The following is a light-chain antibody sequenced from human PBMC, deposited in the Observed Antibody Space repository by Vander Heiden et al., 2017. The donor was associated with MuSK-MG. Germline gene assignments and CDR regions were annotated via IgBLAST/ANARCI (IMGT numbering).Light chain of an antibody. CDR3: QQYYSTPRT. V-gene: IGKV1-NL1*01. CDR1: QGISNS. Sequence: DTQMTQSPSSLSASVGDRVTITCRASQGISNSLAWYQQKPWKAPKLLLYAASRLESGVPSRFSGSGSGTDYTLTISILQPEDFATYFCQQYYSTPRTFGPGTKVESK. J-gene: IGKJ1*01. CDR2: AAS.